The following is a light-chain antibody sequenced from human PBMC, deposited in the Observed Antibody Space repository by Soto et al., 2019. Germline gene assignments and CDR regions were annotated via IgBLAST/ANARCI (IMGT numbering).Light chain of an antibody. V-gene: IGKV3-11*01. J-gene: IGKJ3*01. CDR1: QSVRSL. Sequence: EVVLTQSPVTLSLSPGERATLYCRTSQSVRSLLAWYQQKPGQAPRLIIYDASHRATGVPARFTGSGSETDFTLTISSLEPEDFAVYYCQERMHWPTFGPGTKVDFK. CDR2: DAS. CDR3: QERMHWPT.